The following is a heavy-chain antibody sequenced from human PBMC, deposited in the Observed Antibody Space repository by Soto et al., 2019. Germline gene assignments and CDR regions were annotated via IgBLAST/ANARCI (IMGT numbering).Heavy chain of an antibody. D-gene: IGHD3-3*01. J-gene: IGHJ5*02. V-gene: IGHV4-34*01. CDR2: INHSGST. CDR1: GGSFSGYY. Sequence: QVQLQQWGAGLLKPSETLSLTCAVYGGSFSGYYWSWIRQPPGKGLEWIGEINHSGSTNYNPSLKSRVTISVDTSKNQFSLKLSSVTAADTAVYYCARGWYYYFGKSNWFDPWGQGTLVTVSS. CDR3: ARGWYYYFGKSNWFDP.